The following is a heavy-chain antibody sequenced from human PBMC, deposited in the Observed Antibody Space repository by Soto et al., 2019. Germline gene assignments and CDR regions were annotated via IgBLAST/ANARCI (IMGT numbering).Heavy chain of an antibody. CDR3: ARVLGMALIGIGYYGMDV. D-gene: IGHD2-21*01. Sequence: QVQLVQSGAEVKKPGASVKVSCKASGYSFTNYGISWVRQAPGQGLEWMGWISTYNDNTYYAQNCQGRVTMTTDTSTTTAYMELRGVRSEATAVYYWARVLGMALIGIGYYGMDVWGQGTTVTVSS. J-gene: IGHJ6*02. V-gene: IGHV1-18*01. CDR2: ISTYNDNT. CDR1: GYSFTNYG.